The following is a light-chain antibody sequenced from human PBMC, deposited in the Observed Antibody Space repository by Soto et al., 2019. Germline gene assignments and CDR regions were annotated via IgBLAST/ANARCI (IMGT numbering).Light chain of an antibody. CDR3: CSYAGSYSWV. Sequence: QSALTQPPSVSGSPGQSVTIPCTGTSSDVGGYNRVSWYQQPPGTAPKLMIYDVTKRPSGVPDRISGSKSGNTASLTISGLQAEDEADYYCCSYAGSYSWVFGGGTKVTVL. V-gene: IGLV2-11*01. CDR1: SSDVGGYNR. CDR2: DVT. J-gene: IGLJ2*01.